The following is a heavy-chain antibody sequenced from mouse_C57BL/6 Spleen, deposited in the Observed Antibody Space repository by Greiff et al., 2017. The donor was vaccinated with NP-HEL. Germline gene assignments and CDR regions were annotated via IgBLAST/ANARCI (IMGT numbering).Heavy chain of an antibody. V-gene: IGHV1-82*01. CDR2: IYPGDGDT. CDR3: ASSLTGRRYFDY. J-gene: IGHJ2*01. CDR1: GYAFSSSW. Sequence: QVQLQESGPELVKPGASVKISCKASGYAFSSSWMNWVKQRPGKGLEWIGRIYPGDGDTNYNGKFKGKATLTADTSSSTAYMQLSSLTSEDSAVYFCASSLTGRRYFDYWGQGTTLTVSS. D-gene: IGHD4-1*01.